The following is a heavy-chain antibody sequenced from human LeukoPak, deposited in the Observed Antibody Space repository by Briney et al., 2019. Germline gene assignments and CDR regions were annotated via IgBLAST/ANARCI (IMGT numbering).Heavy chain of an antibody. J-gene: IGHJ6*02. D-gene: IGHD3-16*01. Sequence: GGSLRLSCAASGFTFSSYAMNWVRQAPGKGLEWVSAISGSGGSTYYADSVKGRFTISRDNSKNTLYLQMNSLRAEDTAVYYCATGGSNYYYYYGMDVWGQGTTVTVSS. CDR2: ISGSGGST. CDR1: GFTFSSYA. V-gene: IGHV3-23*01. CDR3: ATGGSNYYYYYGMDV.